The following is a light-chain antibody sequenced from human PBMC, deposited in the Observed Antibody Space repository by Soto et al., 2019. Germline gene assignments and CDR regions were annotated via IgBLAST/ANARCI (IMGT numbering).Light chain of an antibody. J-gene: IGKJ1*01. Sequence: MVLTQSPATLPLSPGERATLTCRASQSVSSYLAWYQQKPGQAPRLLIYGASTRATGIPARFSGSGSGTEFTLTISSLQPDDFATYYCQQYNSYSLTFGQGTKVDNK. CDR3: QQYNSYSLT. CDR1: QSVSSY. CDR2: GAS. V-gene: IGKV3-15*01.